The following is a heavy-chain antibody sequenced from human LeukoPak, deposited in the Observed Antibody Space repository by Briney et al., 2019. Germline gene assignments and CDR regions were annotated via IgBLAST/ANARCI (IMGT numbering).Heavy chain of an antibody. J-gene: IGHJ5*02. CDR3: VKAVYYGSGSYPLFDP. Sequence: PGGSLRLSCSASGFTFSRYAMYWVRQAPGKGLEYVSAVSGNGGSTYYADSMKGRFTISRDNSKNTLYLQMSSLRAEDTAVYYCVKAVYYGSGSYPLFDPWGQGTLVTVSS. CDR1: GFTFSRYA. CDR2: VSGNGGST. V-gene: IGHV3-64D*06. D-gene: IGHD3-10*01.